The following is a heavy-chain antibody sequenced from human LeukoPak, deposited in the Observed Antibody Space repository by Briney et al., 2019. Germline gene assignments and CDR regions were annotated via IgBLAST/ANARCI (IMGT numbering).Heavy chain of an antibody. Sequence: PSETLSLTCTVSGGSISSYYWSWIRLPPGKGLEWIGYLSKSGNTNYSPSLKSRVTIFGDTSKNQFFLKLSSVTAADTAMCYCARHRAYSSSSPFDYWGQGTLVTVSS. J-gene: IGHJ4*02. CDR1: GGSISSYY. D-gene: IGHD6-6*01. CDR3: ARHRAYSSSSPFDY. CDR2: LSKSGNT. V-gene: IGHV4-59*01.